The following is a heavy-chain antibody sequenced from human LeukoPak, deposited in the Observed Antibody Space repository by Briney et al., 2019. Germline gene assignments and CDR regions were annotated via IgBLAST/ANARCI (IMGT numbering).Heavy chain of an antibody. D-gene: IGHD6-13*01. J-gene: IGHJ4*02. CDR3: ARDGVLGSSWFGELFDY. V-gene: IGHV3-48*04. CDR2: ISSSGSTI. Sequence: QPGGSLRLSCAASGFTISNFWMHWVRQAPGKGLEWVSYISSSGSTIYYADSVKGRFTISRDNAKNSLYLQMNSLRAEDTAVYYCARDGVLGSSWFGELFDYWGQGTLVTVSS. CDR1: GFTISNFW.